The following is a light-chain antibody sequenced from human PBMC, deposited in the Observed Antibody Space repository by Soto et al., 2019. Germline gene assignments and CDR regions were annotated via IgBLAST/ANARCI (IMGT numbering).Light chain of an antibody. CDR2: GAS. J-gene: IGKJ1*01. CDR1: QSVSNN. Sequence: EIVLTQSPGTLSLSPGERATLSCRASQSVSNNYLAWYQQKPGQTPRLLIYGASTRATGIPPRFSGSGSGTDFTLTISSLQSEDFAVYYCQQYYRWPWTFGQGTKVDIK. CDR3: QQYYRWPWT. V-gene: IGKV3-15*01.